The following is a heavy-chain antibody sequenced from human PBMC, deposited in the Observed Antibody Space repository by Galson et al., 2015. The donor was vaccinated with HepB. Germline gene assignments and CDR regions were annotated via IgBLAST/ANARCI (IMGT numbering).Heavy chain of an antibody. V-gene: IGHV3-23*01. Sequence: SLRLSCAASGLTFSSYAMRWVRQGPGKGLEWVSGIRGSGSSTYYADSVKGRFTMSRDNSKNTLYLQMNSLRAEDTAVYYCATSYGDYVGAFDIWGQGTMVTVSS. CDR3: ATSYGDYVGAFDI. D-gene: IGHD4-17*01. CDR2: IRGSGSST. CDR1: GLTFSSYA. J-gene: IGHJ3*02.